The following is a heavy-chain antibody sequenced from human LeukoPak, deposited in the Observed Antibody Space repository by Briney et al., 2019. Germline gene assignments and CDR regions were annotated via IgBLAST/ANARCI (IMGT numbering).Heavy chain of an antibody. CDR2: ISYDGSNK. V-gene: IGHV3-30*18. Sequence: GRSLRLSCAASGFTFSSYGMHRVRQAPGKGLEWVAVISYDGSNKYYADSVKGRFTISRDNSKNTLYLQMNSLRAEDTAVYYCAKGGYDFDYWGQGTLVTVSS. D-gene: IGHD5-12*01. CDR3: AKGGYDFDY. CDR1: GFTFSSYG. J-gene: IGHJ4*02.